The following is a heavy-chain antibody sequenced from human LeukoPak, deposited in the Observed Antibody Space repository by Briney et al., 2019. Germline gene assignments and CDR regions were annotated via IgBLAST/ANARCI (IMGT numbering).Heavy chain of an antibody. V-gene: IGHV3-30-3*01. J-gene: IGHJ4*02. CDR3: ARGHIDY. CDR1: GFTFSSYA. Sequence: PGGSLRLSCAASGFTFSSYAMSWVRQAPGKGLEWVAVISYDGSNKYYADSVKGRFTISRDNSKNTLYLQMNSLRAEDTAVYYCARGHIDYWGQGTLVTVSS. CDR2: ISYDGSNK.